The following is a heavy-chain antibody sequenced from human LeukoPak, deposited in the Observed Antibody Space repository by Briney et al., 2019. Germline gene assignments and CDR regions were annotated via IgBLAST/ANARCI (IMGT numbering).Heavy chain of an antibody. CDR1: GFTFSSYW. CDR2: INSDGSST. J-gene: IGHJ4*02. CDR3: ARLRYFDWAYYFDY. D-gene: IGHD3-9*01. Sequence: GGSLRLSCAAPGFTFSSYWMHWVRQAPGKGLVWVSRINSDGSSTSYADSVKGRFTISRDNAKNTLYLQMNSLRAEDTAVYYCARLRYFDWAYYFDYWGQGTLVTVSS. V-gene: IGHV3-74*01.